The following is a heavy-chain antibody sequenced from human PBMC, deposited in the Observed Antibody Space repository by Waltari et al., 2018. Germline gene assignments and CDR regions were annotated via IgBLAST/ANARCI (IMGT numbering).Heavy chain of an antibody. CDR3: AAFSFVQALDY. Sequence: EVQLVESGGGLVQPGGSLRLSCAASGFSFSSYWMSWVRQAPGKGLEWLGFIKNKAGGGTAVYGGSVKCRITVSRDDLKNTLYLQLNSLKDEDTAVYFCAAFSFVQALDYWGQGVLVTVSS. CDR2: IKNKAGGGTA. V-gene: IGHV3-15*08. D-gene: IGHD2-8*01. J-gene: IGHJ4*02. CDR1: GFSFSSYW.